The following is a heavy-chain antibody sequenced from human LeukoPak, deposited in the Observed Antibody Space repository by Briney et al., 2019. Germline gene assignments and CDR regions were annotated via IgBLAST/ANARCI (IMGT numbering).Heavy chain of an antibody. V-gene: IGHV3-21*01. CDR3: ARDAYSGSHALDH. J-gene: IGHJ4*02. D-gene: IGHD1-26*01. CDR1: GFTFSSYS. CDR2: ISSSSSYI. Sequence: GGSLGLSCAASGFTFSSYSMNWVRQAPGKGLEWVSSISSSSSYIYYADSVKGRFTISRDNAKNSPYLQMNSLRAEDTAVYNCARDAYSGSHALDHWGQGTLVTVSS.